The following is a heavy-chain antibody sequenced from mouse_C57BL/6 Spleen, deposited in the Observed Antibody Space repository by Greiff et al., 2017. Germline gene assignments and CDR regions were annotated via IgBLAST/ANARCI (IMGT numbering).Heavy chain of an antibody. CDR3: ARVYGNYLYYFDY. CDR2: ISGGGGNT. Sequence: DVHLVESGGGLVKPGGSLKLSCAASGFTFSSYTMSWVRQTPEKRLEWVATISGGGGNTYYPDSVKGRFTISRDNAKNTLYLQMSSLRSEDTALYYCARVYGNYLYYFDYWGQGTTLTVSA. D-gene: IGHD2-1*01. J-gene: IGHJ2*01. CDR1: GFTFSSYT. V-gene: IGHV5-9*01.